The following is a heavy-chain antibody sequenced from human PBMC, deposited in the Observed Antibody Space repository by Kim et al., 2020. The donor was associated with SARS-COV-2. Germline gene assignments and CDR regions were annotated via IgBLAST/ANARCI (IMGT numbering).Heavy chain of an antibody. CDR3: ANAGR. J-gene: IGHJ4*02. CDR2: IKPDGSEK. Sequence: GGSLRLSCAASGFTFSNYWMSWVRQAPGKGLEWVAHIKPDGSEKDYGDSVKGRFTISRDNAKNSLYLQMNTLEAEDTAVYYCANAGRWGQGTLVTVSS. CDR1: GFTFSNYW. V-gene: IGHV3-7*01.